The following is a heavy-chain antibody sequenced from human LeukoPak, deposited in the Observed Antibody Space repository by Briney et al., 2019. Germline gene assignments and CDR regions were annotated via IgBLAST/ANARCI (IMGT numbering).Heavy chain of an antibody. V-gene: IGHV3-73*01. CDR1: GFTFSGST. D-gene: IGHD2-2*01. Sequence: QPGGSLKLSCAASGFTFSGSTMHWVRQASGKGLEWVGRIRDKANSYATTYAASVKGRFTISRDGSKNTAYLQMNSLKTEDTAVYHCTEVIPGTTAMDVWGQGTTVTVSS. CDR3: TEVIPGTTAMDV. CDR2: IRDKANSYAT. J-gene: IGHJ6*02.